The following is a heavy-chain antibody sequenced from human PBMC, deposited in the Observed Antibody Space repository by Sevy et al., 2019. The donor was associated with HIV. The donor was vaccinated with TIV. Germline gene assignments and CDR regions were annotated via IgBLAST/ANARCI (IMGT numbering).Heavy chain of an antibody. V-gene: IGHV3-23*01. CDR3: AREGCSKPHDY. CDR2: FSFGCGKI. J-gene: IGHJ4*02. Sequence: GGSLRLSCAASGFTFSSYAMSWVRQAPGKGLEWVSTFSFGCGKINYADSVKGRFTISRDNSKNTLYLQMHSLRAEDTAVYYGAREGCSKPHDYWGQGTLVTVSS. CDR1: GFTFSSYA. D-gene: IGHD3-10*02.